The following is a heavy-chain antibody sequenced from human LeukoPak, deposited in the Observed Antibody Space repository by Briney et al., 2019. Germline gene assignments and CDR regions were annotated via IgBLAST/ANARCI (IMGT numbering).Heavy chain of an antibody. D-gene: IGHD6-19*01. Sequence: GRSLRLSCAASGFXFSSYGIHWVRQAPGKGLEWVAVIWYDGSNKYYADSVKGRFTISRDNSKNTLYLQMNSLRAEDTAVYYCARGVRYSSGYFDYWGQGTLVTVSS. CDR1: GFXFSSYG. V-gene: IGHV3-33*08. CDR2: IWYDGSNK. CDR3: ARGVRYSSGYFDY. J-gene: IGHJ4*02.